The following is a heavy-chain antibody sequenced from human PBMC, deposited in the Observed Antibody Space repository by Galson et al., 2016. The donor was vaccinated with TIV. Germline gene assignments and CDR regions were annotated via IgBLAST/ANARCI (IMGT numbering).Heavy chain of an antibody. Sequence: SVKVSCKASGGTFSTYAVSWVRQAPGQGLEWMGRITPILNTANYAQKFQGRVTITADKSTSTAYMELSSLRSEDTARYYCARVVLAYSNYDGYYHGMDVWGQGTTVTVSS. CDR2: ITPILNTA. D-gene: IGHD4-11*01. CDR1: GGTFSTYA. J-gene: IGHJ6*02. CDR3: ARVVLAYSNYDGYYHGMDV. V-gene: IGHV1-69*06.